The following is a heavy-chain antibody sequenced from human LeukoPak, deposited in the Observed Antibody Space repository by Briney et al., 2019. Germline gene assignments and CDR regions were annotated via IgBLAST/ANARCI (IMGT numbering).Heavy chain of an antibody. Sequence: GGSLRLSCAASGFTFSSYSMNWVRQAPGKGLEWVSSISSSSSYIYYADSVKGRFTISGDNAKNSLYLQMNSLRAEDTAVYYCARQLDYYDSSGYGYWGQGTLSPSPQ. J-gene: IGHJ4*02. CDR3: ARQLDYYDSSGYGY. CDR1: GFTFSSYS. V-gene: IGHV3-21*01. D-gene: IGHD3-22*01. CDR2: ISSSSSYI.